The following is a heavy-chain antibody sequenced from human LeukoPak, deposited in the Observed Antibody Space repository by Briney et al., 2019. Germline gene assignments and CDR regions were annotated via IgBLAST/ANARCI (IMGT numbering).Heavy chain of an antibody. CDR3: ARAPLHYDSSGYSD. Sequence: PSETLSLTCTVSGGSISSYYWSWIRQPAGKGLEWIGYIYYSGSTNYNPSLKSRVTISVDTSKNQFSLKLSSVTAADTAVYYCARAPLHYDSSGYSDWGQGTLVTVSS. V-gene: IGHV4-59*01. J-gene: IGHJ4*02. D-gene: IGHD3-22*01. CDR1: GGSISSYY. CDR2: IYYSGST.